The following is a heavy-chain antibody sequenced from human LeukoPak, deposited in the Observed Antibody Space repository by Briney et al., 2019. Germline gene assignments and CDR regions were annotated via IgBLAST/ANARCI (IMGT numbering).Heavy chain of an antibody. CDR1: GFTFSSSA. CDR2: IRQDGDTK. CDR3: ARSLPYGTTWYGRSDF. Sequence: SGGSLRLSCAASGFTFSSSAMSWVRQVPGKGLEWVANIRQDGDTKYYVDSVKGRFTISRDNAMNSLYLQMNSLRAEDTAIYYCARSLPYGTTWYGRSDFWGQGTLVIVSS. D-gene: IGHD6-13*01. V-gene: IGHV3-7*03. J-gene: IGHJ4*02.